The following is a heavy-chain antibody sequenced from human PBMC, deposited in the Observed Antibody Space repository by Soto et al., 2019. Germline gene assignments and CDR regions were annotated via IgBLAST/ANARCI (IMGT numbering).Heavy chain of an antibody. Sequence: PGGSLRLSCAASGFTFNNYAMSWVRQAPGRGLEWVSGISGSGDSTYYAESVKGRFTISRDKSKNTLYLQMSSLRVDDTAVYYCARDFGGDYGDSRIPPLIFGYWGQGTLVPVSP. CDR3: ARDFGGDYGDSRIPPLIFGY. CDR2: ISGSGDST. CDR1: GFTFNNYA. D-gene: IGHD4-17*01. J-gene: IGHJ4*02. V-gene: IGHV3-23*01.